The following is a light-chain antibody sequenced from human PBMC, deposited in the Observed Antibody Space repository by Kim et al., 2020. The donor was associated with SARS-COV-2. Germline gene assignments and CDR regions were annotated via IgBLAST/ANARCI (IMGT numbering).Light chain of an antibody. Sequence: GKPVTSARPRSRRTISSNCEQGYQQRPGSSPSTGIYEDNQRPSGAPDRFSGSIDSSSNSASLTISGLKTDDEADYYCQSYDSSNRVFGGGTQLTVL. CDR1: RRTISSNC. J-gene: IGLJ3*02. CDR2: EDN. V-gene: IGLV6-57*01. CDR3: QSYDSSNRV.